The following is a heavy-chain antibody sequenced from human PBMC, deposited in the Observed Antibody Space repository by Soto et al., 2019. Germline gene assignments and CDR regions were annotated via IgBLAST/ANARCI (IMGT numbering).Heavy chain of an antibody. CDR3: ARSIFLASTVTDSLDY. CDR2: ISGGGNDA. D-gene: IGHD3-3*02. CDR1: RFTFSSYA. Sequence: EVQLLESGGGLVQPGGSLVLSCAASRFTFSSYAMSWVRQAPGKGLEWVSYISGGGNDAYYADSVKGRFTISRDNSQNTLSLQLRSLRPDVAAVYYCARSIFLASTVTDSLDYWGQGVLVTVSS. V-gene: IGHV3-23*01. J-gene: IGHJ4*02.